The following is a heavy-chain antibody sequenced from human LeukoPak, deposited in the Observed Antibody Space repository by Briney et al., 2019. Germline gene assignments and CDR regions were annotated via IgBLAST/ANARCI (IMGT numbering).Heavy chain of an antibody. CDR2: IYYSGST. CDR3: ARDGYSYGYPTDY. V-gene: IGHV4-39*07. CDR1: GGSISSSSYY. D-gene: IGHD5-18*01. Sequence: PSETLSLTCTVSGGSISSSSYYWGWIRQPPGKGLEWIGSIYYSGSTYYNPSLKSRVTISVDTSKNQFSLKLSSVTAADTAVYYCARDGYSYGYPTDYWGQGTLVTVSS. J-gene: IGHJ4*02.